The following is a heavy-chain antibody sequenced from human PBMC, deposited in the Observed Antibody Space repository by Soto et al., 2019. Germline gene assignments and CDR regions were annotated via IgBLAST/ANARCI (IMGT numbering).Heavy chain of an antibody. V-gene: IGHV3-9*01. CDR2: ISWNSGSI. J-gene: IGHJ6*02. D-gene: IGHD4-17*01. CDR1: GFTFDDYA. Sequence: GGSLRLSCAASGFTFDDYAMHWVRQAPGKGLEWVSGISWNSGSIGYADSVKGRFTISRDNAKNSLYLQMNSLRAEDTALYYCAKGIYGATDYGMDVWGQGTTVTVSS. CDR3: AKGIYGATDYGMDV.